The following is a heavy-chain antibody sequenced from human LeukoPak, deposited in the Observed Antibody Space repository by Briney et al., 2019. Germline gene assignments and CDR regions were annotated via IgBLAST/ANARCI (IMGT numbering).Heavy chain of an antibody. J-gene: IGHJ4*02. Sequence: PGGSLRLSCAASRFTFNSYGMHWVRQAPGKGLEWVSAISGSGGSTYYADSVKGRFTISRDNSKNTLYLQMNSLRAEDTAVYYCAKVGIVGAEGNYWGQGTLVTVSS. CDR1: RFTFNSYG. V-gene: IGHV3-23*01. D-gene: IGHD1-26*01. CDR2: ISGSGGST. CDR3: AKVGIVGAEGNY.